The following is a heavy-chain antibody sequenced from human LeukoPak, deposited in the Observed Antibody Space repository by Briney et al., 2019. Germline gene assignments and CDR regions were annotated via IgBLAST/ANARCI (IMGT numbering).Heavy chain of an antibody. Sequence: ASVKVSCKASGYTFIHYDINWVRQATAQGLEWMGWMNPVNGNAGYAQKFKGRITLTRNTSINTAYMDLSSLRSNDTAIYYCVRAMVRGVVLSDFWGQGTLVTVSS. CDR3: VRAMVRGVVLSDF. V-gene: IGHV1-8*01. CDR2: MNPVNGNA. D-gene: IGHD3-10*01. CDR1: GYTFIHYD. J-gene: IGHJ4*02.